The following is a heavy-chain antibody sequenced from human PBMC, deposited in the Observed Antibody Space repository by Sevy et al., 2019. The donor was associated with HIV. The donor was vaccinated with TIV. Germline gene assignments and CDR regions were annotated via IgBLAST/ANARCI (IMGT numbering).Heavy chain of an antibody. Sequence: GGSLRLSCAASGFTFSSYWMSWVSQAPGKGLEWVANIKQDGSEKYYVDSVKGRFTISRDNAKNSLYLQMNSLRAEDTAVYYCARSDSGWTPYFDYWGQGTLVTVSS. CDR1: GFTFSSYW. CDR2: IKQDGSEK. V-gene: IGHV3-7*01. J-gene: IGHJ4*02. CDR3: ARSDSGWTPYFDY. D-gene: IGHD6-19*01.